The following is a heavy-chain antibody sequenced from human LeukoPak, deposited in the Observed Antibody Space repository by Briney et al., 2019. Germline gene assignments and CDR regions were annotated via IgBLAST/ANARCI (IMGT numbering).Heavy chain of an antibody. CDR2: IKQDGSEK. D-gene: IGHD3-3*01. CDR3: ARAPQRLRFLEWLSRQFDY. V-gene: IGHV3-7*01. J-gene: IGHJ4*02. Sequence: SGGSLRLSCAASGFTFSSYWMSWVRQAPGKGLEWVANIKQDGSEKYYVDSVKGRFTISRDNAKNSLYLQMNSLRAEDTAVYYCARAPQRLRFLEWLSRQFDYWGQGTLVTVSS. CDR1: GFTFSSYW.